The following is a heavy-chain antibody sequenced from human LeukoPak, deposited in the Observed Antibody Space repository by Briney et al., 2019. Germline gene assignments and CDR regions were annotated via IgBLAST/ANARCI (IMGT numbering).Heavy chain of an antibody. CDR3: ARDRGPWTYYYDSSGYSGYFDL. CDR1: GGTFSSYA. Sequence: SVKVSCKASGGTFSSYAISWVRQAPGQGLEWMGRIIPIFGTANYAQKFQGRVTITTDESTSTAYMELSSLGSEDTAVYYCARDRGPWTYYYDSSGYSGYFDLWGRGTLVTVSS. CDR2: IIPIFGTA. V-gene: IGHV1-69*05. D-gene: IGHD3-22*01. J-gene: IGHJ2*01.